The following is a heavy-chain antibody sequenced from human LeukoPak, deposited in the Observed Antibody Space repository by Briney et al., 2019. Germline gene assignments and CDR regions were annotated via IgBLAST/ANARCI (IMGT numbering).Heavy chain of an antibody. CDR3: ARDLSNGLTYSPFDY. CDR2: IHSSGST. CDR1: GGSISRHF. Sequence: SETLSLTCTVSGGSISRHFWSWLRQPAGKGLEWIGRIHSSGSTNYSPSLKSRVIMSVDMSKNQFSLNLTSVAAADTAVYYCARDLSNGLTYSPFDYWGQGILAIVSS. J-gene: IGHJ4*02. D-gene: IGHD2-8*01. V-gene: IGHV4-4*07.